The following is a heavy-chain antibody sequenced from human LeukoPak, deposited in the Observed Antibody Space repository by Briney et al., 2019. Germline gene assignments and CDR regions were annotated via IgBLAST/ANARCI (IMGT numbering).Heavy chain of an antibody. D-gene: IGHD4-17*01. V-gene: IGHV3-48*03. CDR3: ARDLGPPYGDYIDY. Sequence: GGSLRLSCAASGFTFSSYEMNWVRQAPGKGLEWVSYISSSGSTIYYADSVKGRFTISRDNSKNSLYLQMNSLRAEDTAVYYCARDLGPPYGDYIDYWGQGTLVTVSS. J-gene: IGHJ4*02. CDR2: ISSSGSTI. CDR1: GFTFSSYE.